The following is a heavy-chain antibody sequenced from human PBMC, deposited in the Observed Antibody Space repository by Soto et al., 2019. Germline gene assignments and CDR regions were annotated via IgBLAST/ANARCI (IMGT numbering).Heavy chain of an antibody. J-gene: IGHJ5*02. CDR3: APTYYYDSSGYYYVHP. D-gene: IGHD3-22*01. Sequence: QITLKESGPTLVKPTQTLTLTCTFSGFSLSTSGVGVGWIRQPPGKALEWLALIYWDDDKRYSPSLKSRLTITKYTPKXXVVLTMTNMDPVDTATYYCAPTYYYDSSGYYYVHPWGQGTLVTVSS. CDR1: GFSLSTSGVG. CDR2: IYWDDDK. V-gene: IGHV2-5*02.